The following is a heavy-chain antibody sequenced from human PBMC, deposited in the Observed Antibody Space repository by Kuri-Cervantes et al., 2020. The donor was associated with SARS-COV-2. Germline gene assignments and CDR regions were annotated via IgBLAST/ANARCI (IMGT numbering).Heavy chain of an antibody. J-gene: IGHJ5*02. V-gene: IGHV4-61*02. CDR3: ARGGDWFDP. CDR1: GGSISSGSYY. CDR2: IYTSGST. D-gene: IGHD1-26*01. Sequence: LRLSCTVSGGSISSGSYYWSWIRQPAGKGLEWIGRIYTSGSTNYNPSLKSRVTISVDTSKNQFSLKLSSVTAADTAVHYCARGGDWFDPWGQGTLVTVSS.